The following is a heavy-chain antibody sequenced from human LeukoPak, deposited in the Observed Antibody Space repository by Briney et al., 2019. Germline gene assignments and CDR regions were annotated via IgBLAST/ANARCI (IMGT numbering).Heavy chain of an antibody. J-gene: IGHJ5*02. V-gene: IGHV1-8*01. D-gene: IGHD3-22*01. Sequence: ASVKVSFKASGYTFTSYHINWVRQATGQGLEWMGWMNPNSGNTGYAQKFQGRVTMTRNTSMSTAYMELSSLRSEDTAVYYCARSLPYYYDSSGHFDPWGQGTLVTVSS. CDR3: ARSLPYYYDSSGHFDP. CDR1: GYTFTSYH. CDR2: MNPNSGNT.